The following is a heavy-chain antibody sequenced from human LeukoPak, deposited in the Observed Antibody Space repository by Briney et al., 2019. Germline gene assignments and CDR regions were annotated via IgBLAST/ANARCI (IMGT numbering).Heavy chain of an antibody. D-gene: IGHD1-14*01. J-gene: IGHJ2*01. V-gene: IGHV3-21*01. CDR1: GFTFSTYT. CDR3: ARDGATVSSSPSYWYFDL. CDR2: ISSSGSYI. Sequence: PGESLRLSCAASGFTFSTYTINWVRRAPGKGLEWVSSISSSGSYIYSADSVKGRFTISRDNAKSSLYLHMDSLRVEDTAVYYCARDGATVSSSPSYWYFDLWGRGTLVTVSS.